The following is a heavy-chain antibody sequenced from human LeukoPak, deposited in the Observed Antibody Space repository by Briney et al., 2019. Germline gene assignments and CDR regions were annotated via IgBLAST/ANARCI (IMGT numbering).Heavy chain of an antibody. Sequence: GGSLRLSCTASGFTFGDYAMSWFRQAPGKGLEWVGFIRSKAYGGTTENAASVKGRFTISRDDSKSIAYLQMNSLKTEDTAVYYCTTDRVTTSIDYWGQGTLVTVSS. CDR3: TTDRVTTSIDY. V-gene: IGHV3-49*03. CDR2: IRSKAYGGTT. CDR1: GFTFGDYA. D-gene: IGHD4-17*01. J-gene: IGHJ4*02.